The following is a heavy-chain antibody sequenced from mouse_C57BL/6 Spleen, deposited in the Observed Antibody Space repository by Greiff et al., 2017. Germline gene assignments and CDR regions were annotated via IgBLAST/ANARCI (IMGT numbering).Heavy chain of an antibody. CDR1: GYAFSSYW. D-gene: IGHD1-1*01. J-gene: IGHJ2*01. Sequence: QVQLQQSGAELVKPGASVKISCKASGYAFSSYWMNWVKQRPGKGLEWIGQIYPGDGDTNYNGKFKGKATLTADKSSSTAYMQLSSLTSEDSAVYFCATALITTGVHFDYWGQGTTLTVSS. CDR2: IYPGDGDT. V-gene: IGHV1-80*01. CDR3: ATALITTGVHFDY.